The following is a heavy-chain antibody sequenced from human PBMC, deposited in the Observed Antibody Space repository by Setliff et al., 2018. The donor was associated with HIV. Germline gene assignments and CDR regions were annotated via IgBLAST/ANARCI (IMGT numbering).Heavy chain of an antibody. V-gene: IGHV3-15*01. CDR1: GFTTFNLVW. D-gene: IGHD3-3*01. Sequence: GGSLRLSCVVSGFTTFNLVWMGWVRQAPGKGLEWVGRIKSNAAGATAAYSAHARGRFTISRGDAKNSLYLPMNSLRVEDMAVYYCARCYGGNSASFWNYGMDVWGQGTTVTVSS. CDR3: ARCYGGNSASFWNYGMDV. CDR2: IKSNAAGATA. J-gene: IGHJ6*02.